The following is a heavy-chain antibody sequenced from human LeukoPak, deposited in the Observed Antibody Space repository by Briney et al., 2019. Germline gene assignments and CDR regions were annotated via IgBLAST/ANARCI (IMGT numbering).Heavy chain of an antibody. J-gene: IGHJ4*02. CDR2: ISAYNGNT. CDR3: ARAIELELSYRFDY. Sequence: ASVKVSCKASGYTFTSYGISWVRQAPGEGLEWMGWISAYNGNTNYVQKLQGRVTMTTDTSTSTAYMELRSLRSDDTAVYYCARAIELELSYRFDYWGQGTLVTVSS. CDR1: GYTFTSYG. D-gene: IGHD1-7*01. V-gene: IGHV1-18*01.